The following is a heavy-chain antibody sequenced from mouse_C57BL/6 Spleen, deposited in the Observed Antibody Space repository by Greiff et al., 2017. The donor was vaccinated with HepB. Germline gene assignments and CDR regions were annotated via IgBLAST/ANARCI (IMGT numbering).Heavy chain of an antibody. V-gene: IGHV1-69*01. CDR3: ARGTLAYGVRCGY. CDR1: GYTFTSYW. J-gene: IGHJ3*01. CDR2: IDPSDSYT. D-gene: IGHD1-2*01. Sequence: QVQLQQPGAELVMPGASVKLSCKASGYTFTSYWMHWVKQRPGQGLEWIGEIDPSDSYTNYNQKFKGKSTLTVDKSSSTAYMQLSSLTSEDSAVYCCARGTLAYGVRCGYWGQGNLVTVSA.